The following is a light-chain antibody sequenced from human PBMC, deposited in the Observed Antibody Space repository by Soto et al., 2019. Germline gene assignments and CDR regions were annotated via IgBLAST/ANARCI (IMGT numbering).Light chain of an antibody. CDR1: QSISSSY. J-gene: IGKJ2*01. V-gene: IGKV3-20*01. CDR2: EAS. Sequence: EIVFTQSPGTLSLSPGERATLSCRASQSISSSYLAWYQQKPGQAPRLLIYEASSRATGIPDRFSGSGSGTDFTLTINRLEPEDFAVYYCQQYGTSPRYTFGQGTKLEI. CDR3: QQYGTSPRYT.